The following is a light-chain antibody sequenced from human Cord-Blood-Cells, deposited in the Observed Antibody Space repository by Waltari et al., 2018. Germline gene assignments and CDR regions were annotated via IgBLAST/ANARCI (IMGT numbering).Light chain of an antibody. J-gene: IGKJ1*01. V-gene: IGKV1-39*01. CDR3: QQSYSTPWT. CDR2: AAS. Sequence: DIQMTQSPSSLSASVGDRVIITCRARQSISSYLNWYQQKPGKAPKLLIYAASSLQSGVPSRFSGSGSGTDFTLTISSLQPEDFATYYCQQSYSTPWTFGQGTKVEIK. CDR1: QSISSY.